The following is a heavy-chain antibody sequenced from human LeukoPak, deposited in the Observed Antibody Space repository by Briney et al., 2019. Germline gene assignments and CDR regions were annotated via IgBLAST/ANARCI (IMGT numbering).Heavy chain of an antibody. Sequence: GGSLRLSCVASGFTFGDYSMNWVRQAPGKGLEWVSTISSTSSYIYYADSVKGRFTVSRDNAKNSLYLQMNSLRAEDTALYYCASSTAVAAYFVHWGQGTLATVSS. CDR1: GFTFGDYS. CDR3: ASSTAVAAYFVH. V-gene: IGHV3-21*04. D-gene: IGHD6-19*01. CDR2: ISSTSSYI. J-gene: IGHJ4*02.